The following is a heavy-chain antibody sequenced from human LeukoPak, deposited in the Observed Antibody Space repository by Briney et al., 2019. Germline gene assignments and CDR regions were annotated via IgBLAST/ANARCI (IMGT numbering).Heavy chain of an antibody. CDR2: IKSKTDGGTT. J-gene: IGHJ6*03. D-gene: IGHD6-13*01. V-gene: IGHV3-15*01. Sequence: GGSLRLSCAASGFTFSSYAMSWVRQAPGKGLEWVGRIKSKTDGGTTDYAAPVKGRFTISRDDSKNTLYLQMNSLKTEDTAVYYCTTLTRIAAAGFFSYYYYMDVWGKGTTVTLSS. CDR3: TTLTRIAAAGFFSYYYYMDV. CDR1: GFTFSSYA.